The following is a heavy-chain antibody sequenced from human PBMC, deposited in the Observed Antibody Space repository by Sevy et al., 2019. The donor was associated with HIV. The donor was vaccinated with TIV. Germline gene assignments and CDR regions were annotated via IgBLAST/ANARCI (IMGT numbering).Heavy chain of an antibody. CDR3: ARDTGGIGMDV. V-gene: IGHV3-7*01. D-gene: IGHD6-13*01. CDR2: IKQDGSEK. J-gene: IGHJ6*02. CDR1: GFTFSSHW. Sequence: GGSLRLSCAASGFTFSSHWMSWVRQAPGKGLERVANIKQDGSEKYYVDSVKGRFTISRDNAKNSLSLQMNSLRAEDTAVYYCARDTGGIGMDVWGQGTTVTVSS.